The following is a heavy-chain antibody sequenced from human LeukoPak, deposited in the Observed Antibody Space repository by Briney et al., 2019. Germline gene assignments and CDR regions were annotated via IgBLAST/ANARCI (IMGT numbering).Heavy chain of an antibody. Sequence: GGSLRLSCAASGFTFSDSYMSWIRQAPGKGLEWVSYISGSSTFTNFADSVKGRFTISRDNSKNTLYLQMNSLRAEDTAVYYCAKRRLQDQPHYDFGGQGTLVTVSS. J-gene: IGHJ4*02. CDR3: AKRRLQDQPHYDF. D-gene: IGHD3-3*01. V-gene: IGHV3-11*03. CDR2: ISGSSTFT. CDR1: GFTFSDSY.